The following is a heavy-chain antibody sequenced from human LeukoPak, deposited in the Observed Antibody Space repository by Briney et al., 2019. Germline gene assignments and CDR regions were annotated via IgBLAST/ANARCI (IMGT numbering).Heavy chain of an antibody. CDR2: TYYRSKWYN. Sequence: SQTLSLTCAISGDSVSSNSAAWNWIRQSPSRGLEWLGRTYYRSKWYNDYAVSVKSRITINPDTSKNQFSLQLNSVTPEDTAVYYCARGYSGYDPENYYYYYMDVWGKGTTVTVSS. CDR1: GDSVSSNSAA. CDR3: ARGYSGYDPENYYYYYMDV. J-gene: IGHJ6*03. D-gene: IGHD5-12*01. V-gene: IGHV6-1*01.